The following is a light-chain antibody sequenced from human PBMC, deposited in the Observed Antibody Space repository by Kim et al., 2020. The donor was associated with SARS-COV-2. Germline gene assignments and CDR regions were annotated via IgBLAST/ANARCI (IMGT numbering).Light chain of an antibody. CDR1: QDIANS. CDR3: QKYNSAPWT. CDR2: AAS. Sequence: ASLGDRVPLTCRASQDIANSLAWYQQKPGKVPPVPIYAASTLQSGVPSRFSGSGSVTEFTLTIGSLQTVDVATYYCQKYNSAPWTFGPGTKGDIK. J-gene: IGKJ1*01. V-gene: IGKV1-27*01.